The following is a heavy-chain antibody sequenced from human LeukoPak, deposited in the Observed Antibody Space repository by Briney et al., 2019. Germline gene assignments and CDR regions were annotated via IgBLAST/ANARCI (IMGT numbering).Heavy chain of an antibody. CDR1: GGSISSDDYH. Sequence: SETLSLTCTVSGGSISSDDYHWSWIRQPAGKGLEWIGRIYTSGSTNYNPSLKSRVTISVDTSKNQFSLKLSSVTAADTAVYYCARGAYGSGSYYKPFDYWGQGTLVTVSS. V-gene: IGHV4-61*02. J-gene: IGHJ4*02. CDR3: ARGAYGSGSYYKPFDY. D-gene: IGHD3-10*01. CDR2: IYTSGST.